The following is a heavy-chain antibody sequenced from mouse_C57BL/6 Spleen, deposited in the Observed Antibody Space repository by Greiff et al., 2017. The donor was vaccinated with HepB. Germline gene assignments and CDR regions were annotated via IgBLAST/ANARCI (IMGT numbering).Heavy chain of an antibody. CDR2: IYPGDGDT. CDR3: ARGGLLLAAYYFDY. Sequence: QVQLKQSGAELVKPGASVKISCKASGYAFSSYWMNWVKQRPGKGLEWIGQIYPGDGDTNYNGKFKGKATLTADKSSSTAYMQLSSLTSEDSAVYFCARGGLLLAAYYFDYWGQGTTLTVSS. D-gene: IGHD1-1*01. V-gene: IGHV1-80*01. CDR1: GYAFSSYW. J-gene: IGHJ2*01.